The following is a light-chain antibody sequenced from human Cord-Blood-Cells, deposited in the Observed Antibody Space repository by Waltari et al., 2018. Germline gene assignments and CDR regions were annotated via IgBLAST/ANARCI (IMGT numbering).Light chain of an antibody. V-gene: IGLV1-44*01. CDR3: AAWDDSLNGPV. CDR1: CSNIGSNT. CDR2: SNN. J-gene: IGLJ3*02. Sequence: QSVLTQPPSASGTPGQRVTISCSGSCSNIGSNTVNWYQQLPGTAPKLLIYSNNQRPSGVPGRFSGSKSGTSASLAISGLQSEDEADYYCAAWDDSLNGPVFGGGTKLTVL.